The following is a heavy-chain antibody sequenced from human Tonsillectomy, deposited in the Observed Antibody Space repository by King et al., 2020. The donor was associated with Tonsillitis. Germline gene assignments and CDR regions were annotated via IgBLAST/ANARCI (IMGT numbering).Heavy chain of an antibody. CDR2: ILPIFGPK. Sequence: QLVQSGAEVKKPGSSVKVSCEASGGTFSNYDFSWVRQAPGQGLECIGGILPIFGPKNYAYKFQGRVTITADEPTSTVHMELSSLRSEDTALYYRARHSERYYYDSAGTKRGNAFDIWGQGTLVTVSS. D-gene: IGHD3-22*01. J-gene: IGHJ3*02. CDR3: ARHSERYYYDSAGTKRGNAFDI. V-gene: IGHV1-69*01. CDR1: GGTFSNYD.